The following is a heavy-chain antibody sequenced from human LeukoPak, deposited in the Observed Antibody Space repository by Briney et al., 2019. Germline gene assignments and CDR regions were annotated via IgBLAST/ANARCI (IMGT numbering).Heavy chain of an antibody. V-gene: IGHV4-39*01. CDR1: GGSISSSSYY. J-gene: IGHJ4*02. Sequence: PSETLSLTCTVSGGSISSSSYYWGWIRQPPGKGLEWIGSIYYSGSTYYNPSLKSRVTISVDTSKNQFSLKLSSVTAADTAVYYCARLRIAARLLASHFDYWGQGTLVTVSS. CDR3: ARLRIAARLLASHFDY. CDR2: IYYSGST. D-gene: IGHD6-6*01.